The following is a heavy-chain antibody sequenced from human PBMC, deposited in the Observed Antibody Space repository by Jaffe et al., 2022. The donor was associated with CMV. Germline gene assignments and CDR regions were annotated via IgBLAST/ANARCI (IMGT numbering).Heavy chain of an antibody. Sequence: QVQLVESGGGVVQPGRSLRLSCAASGFTFSSYGMHWVRQAPGKGLEWVAVIWYDGSNKYYADSVKGRFTISRDNSKNTLYLQMNSLRAEDTAVYYCAREGDMGSSWYSYYYYGMDVWGQGTTVTVSS. CDR1: GFTFSSYG. CDR3: AREGDMGSSWYSYYYYGMDV. J-gene: IGHJ6*02. CDR2: IWYDGSNK. D-gene: IGHD6-13*01. V-gene: IGHV3-33*01.